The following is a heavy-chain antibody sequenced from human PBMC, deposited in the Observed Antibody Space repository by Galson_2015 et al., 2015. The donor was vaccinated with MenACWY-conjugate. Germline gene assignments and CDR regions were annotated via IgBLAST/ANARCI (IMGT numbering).Heavy chain of an antibody. CDR2: TYNSGST. V-gene: IGHV4-59*01. CDR1: GGFISTDY. D-gene: IGHD3-10*01. Sequence: ETLSLTCTVSGGFISTDYWAWIRQPPGKGLEWIGYTYNSGSTNYNPSLKSRVTISVDTSKNQFSLKLSSVTAADTAIYYCARAPKEQRARYYYDSGTCDYWGQGTLVTVSS. J-gene: IGHJ4*02. CDR3: ARAPKEQRARYYYDSGTCDY.